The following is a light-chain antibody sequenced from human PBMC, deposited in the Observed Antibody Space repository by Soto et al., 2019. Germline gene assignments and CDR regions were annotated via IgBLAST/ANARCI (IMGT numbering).Light chain of an antibody. CDR1: QRISSSY. J-gene: IGKJ1*01. CDR2: AAS. V-gene: IGKV3-20*01. CDR3: QQYGSSRWT. Sequence: EVVLTQSPGTLSLSPGERTTLSCRASQRISSSYLAWYQQKPGQAPRLLIYAASSRATGIPDRFSGSGSGTDFTLTISGLESDDLALHYCQQYGSSRWTFGQATKV.